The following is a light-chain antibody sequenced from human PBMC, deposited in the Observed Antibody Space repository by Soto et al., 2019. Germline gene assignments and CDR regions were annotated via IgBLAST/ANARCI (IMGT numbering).Light chain of an antibody. CDR2: SAS. Sequence: DIHVTQSPSSVSASVGDRVTITCRTSQAIPSWFAWYQQKPGRAPKLLIYSASSLQSGAPSRITGSGSGTDFTLTITSLQPDDAAVYYCQQTRSFPLTFGGGTKVDIK. CDR1: QAIPSW. J-gene: IGKJ4*01. CDR3: QQTRSFPLT. V-gene: IGKV1-12*01.